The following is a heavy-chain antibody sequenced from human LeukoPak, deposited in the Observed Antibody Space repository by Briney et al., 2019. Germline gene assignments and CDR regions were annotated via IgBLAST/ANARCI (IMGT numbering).Heavy chain of an antibody. D-gene: IGHD3-22*01. CDR3: ARGGGRPMYYYDSRGYYYFDY. CDR2: IYYSGST. V-gene: IGHV4-59*08. Sequence: SETLSLTCTVSGGSISSYYWSWIRQPPGKGLEWIGYIYYSGSTNYNPSLKSRVTISVDTSKNQFSLKLSSVTAADTAVYYCARGGGRPMYYYDSRGYYYFDYWGQGTLVTVSS. J-gene: IGHJ4*02. CDR1: GGSISSYY.